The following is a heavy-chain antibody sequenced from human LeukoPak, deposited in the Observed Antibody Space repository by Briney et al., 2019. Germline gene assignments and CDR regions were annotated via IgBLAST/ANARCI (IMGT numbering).Heavy chain of an antibody. CDR1: GFTFSKAW. D-gene: IGHD6-13*01. Sequence: GGSLRLSCAASGFTFSKAWMSWVRQAPGKGLEWVGRIRSKTEGGTTDYAAPVKGRFTISRDDSENTVYLQMNSLKTEDTAVYYCTTGPAAAGVDYWGQGTLVTVPS. J-gene: IGHJ4*02. CDR3: TTGPAAAGVDY. V-gene: IGHV3-15*01. CDR2: IRSKTEGGTT.